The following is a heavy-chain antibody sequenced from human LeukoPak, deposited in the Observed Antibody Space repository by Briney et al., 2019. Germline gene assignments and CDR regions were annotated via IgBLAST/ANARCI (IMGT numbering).Heavy chain of an antibody. V-gene: IGHV4-34*01. CDR2: INHSGST. Sequence: KPSETLSLTCAVYGGSFSGDYWSWIRQPPGKGLEWIGEINHSGSTNYNPSLKSRVTISVDTSKNQFSLKLSSVTAADTAVYYCARSRPTRYCSSTSCSPLDYWGQGILVTVSS. CDR3: ARSRPTRYCSSTSCSPLDY. J-gene: IGHJ4*02. CDR1: GGSFSGDY. D-gene: IGHD2-2*01.